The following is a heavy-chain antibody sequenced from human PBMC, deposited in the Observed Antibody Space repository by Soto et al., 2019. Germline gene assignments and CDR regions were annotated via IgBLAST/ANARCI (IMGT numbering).Heavy chain of an antibody. Sequence: PSETLSLTCAVYGGSFSGYYWSWIRQPPGKGLEWIGEINHRGTSHYNPSLKSRVTISVDTSKNQFSLKLSSVTAADTAVYYCARDEASAGTGYYYGMDVWGQGTTVTVSS. CDR3: ARDEASAGTGYYYGMDV. D-gene: IGHD6-13*01. CDR2: INHRGTS. CDR1: GGSFSGYY. V-gene: IGHV4-34*01. J-gene: IGHJ6*02.